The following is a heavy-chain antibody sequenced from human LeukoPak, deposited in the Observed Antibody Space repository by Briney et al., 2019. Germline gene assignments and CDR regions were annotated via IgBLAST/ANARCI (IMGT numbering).Heavy chain of an antibody. D-gene: IGHD3-3*01. CDR1: GFGISDYA. CDR2: MSDIGPNT. V-gene: IGHV3-23*01. Sequence: GGSLRLSCAASGFGISDYAMTWIRQSPGKGLEWVSSMSDIGPNTYYADSVKGRFTISRDTSKNTVFLQMNSLRAEDTALYYCARRLSLRFDAFAIWGPGTMVTVSS. J-gene: IGHJ3*02. CDR3: ARRLSLRFDAFAI.